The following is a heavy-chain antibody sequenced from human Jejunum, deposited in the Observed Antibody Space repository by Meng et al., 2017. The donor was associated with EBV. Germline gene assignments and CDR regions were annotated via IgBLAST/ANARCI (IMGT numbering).Heavy chain of an antibody. D-gene: IGHD5-12*01. CDR3: ARDSSGYNANDKVSDY. J-gene: IGHJ4*01. Sequence: HCVCDAKNPGAPVKFSRNTTCYTLSRYGISLVPQAPGQGPEWMGWITVYNGNTNYAPRLQGRVTMTTDLSTSTAYMELRSLRSDDTAVYYCARDSSGYNANDKVSDYWGQGTLVTVSS. V-gene: IGHV1-18*01. CDR1: CYTLSRYG. CDR2: ITVYNGNT.